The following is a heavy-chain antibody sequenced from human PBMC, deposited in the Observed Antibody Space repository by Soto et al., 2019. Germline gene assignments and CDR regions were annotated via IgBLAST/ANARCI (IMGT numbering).Heavy chain of an antibody. Sequence: KTSETLSLACAFSVYSISSGYYCGWIRQPPGKGLEWIGSIYHSGSTYYNPSLKSRVTISVDTSKNQFSLKLSSVTAADTAVYYCATIGNSSGYFPRRGAFDIWGQGTMVTVSS. CDR3: ATIGNSSGYFPRRGAFDI. CDR2: IYHSGST. V-gene: IGHV4-38-2*01. D-gene: IGHD3-22*01. CDR1: VYSISSGYY. J-gene: IGHJ3*02.